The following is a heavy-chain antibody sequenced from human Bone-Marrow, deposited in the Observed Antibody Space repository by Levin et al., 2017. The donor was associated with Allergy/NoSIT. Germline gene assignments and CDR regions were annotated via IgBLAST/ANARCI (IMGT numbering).Heavy chain of an antibody. V-gene: IGHV5-51*01. Sequence: GESLKISCKAVGYSFSNYWIGWVRQLPGKDLEWLGIIYPGDSDTRYSPFLEGRVTISADKSLRTAYLQWNSLETSDTATYYCARQQPSWFSDYWGQGTQVTVAS. CDR2: IYPGDSDT. CDR1: GYSFSNYW. D-gene: IGHD3-22*01. J-gene: IGHJ4*02. CDR3: ARQQPSWFSDY.